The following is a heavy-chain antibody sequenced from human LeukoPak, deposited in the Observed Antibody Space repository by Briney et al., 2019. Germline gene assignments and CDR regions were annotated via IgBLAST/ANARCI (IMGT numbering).Heavy chain of an antibody. CDR2: ISNSGSNT. D-gene: IGHD3-3*01. CDR1: GFTFSNYA. CDR3: AKRSLSGTWYFDL. V-gene: IGHV3-23*01. Sequence: PGGSLRLSCEASGFTFSNYAMSWVRQAPGKGLEWVSTISNSGSNTYYADSVRGRFTISRDNSRNTLYLQMNSLRAEDTAIYYCAKRSLSGTWYFDLWGRGTLVIVSS. J-gene: IGHJ2*01.